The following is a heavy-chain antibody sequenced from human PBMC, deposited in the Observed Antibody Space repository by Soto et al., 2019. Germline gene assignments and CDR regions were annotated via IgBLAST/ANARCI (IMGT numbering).Heavy chain of an antibody. CDR2: IYWDDDK. V-gene: IGHV2-5*02. CDR1: GFSLSTSGVG. D-gene: IGHD4-17*01. Sequence: QITLKESGPTLVKPTQTLTLTCTFSGFSLSTSGVGVSWIRQPPGKALEWLALIYWDDDKRYRPSLASRLTITKDTSKNPLVLSLTNVDPVDTATYYCAHSRYDYGEYWFDPWGQGTLVTVSS. CDR3: AHSRYDYGEYWFDP. J-gene: IGHJ5*02.